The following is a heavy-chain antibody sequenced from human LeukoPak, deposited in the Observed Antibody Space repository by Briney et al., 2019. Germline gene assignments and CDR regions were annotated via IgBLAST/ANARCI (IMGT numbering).Heavy chain of an antibody. J-gene: IGHJ4*02. V-gene: IGHV3-21*01. Sequence: PGGSLRLSCAASGFTFSRYTMNWVRQAPGKGLEWVSCISSSSDYIYYADSVKGRFTISRDHAKNSLYLQMNSLRAEDTAVYYCARDRSGYGNDYWGQGTLVTVSS. D-gene: IGHD5-12*01. CDR3: ARDRSGYGNDY. CDR2: ISSSSDYI. CDR1: GFTFSRYT.